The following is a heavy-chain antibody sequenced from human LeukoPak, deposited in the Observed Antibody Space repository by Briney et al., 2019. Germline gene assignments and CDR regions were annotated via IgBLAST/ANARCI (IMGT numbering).Heavy chain of an antibody. CDR1: GFTFSSYG. J-gene: IGHJ5*02. CDR3: AKDGTRIAAAGTIGP. V-gene: IGHV3-30*18. D-gene: IGHD6-13*01. CDR2: ISYDGSNK. Sequence: GGSLRLSCAASGFTFSSYGMHWVRQAPGKGLEWVAVISYDGSNKYYADSVKGRFTISRDNSKNTLYLQMNSLRAEDTAVYYCAKDGTRIAAAGTIGPWGQGTLVTVSS.